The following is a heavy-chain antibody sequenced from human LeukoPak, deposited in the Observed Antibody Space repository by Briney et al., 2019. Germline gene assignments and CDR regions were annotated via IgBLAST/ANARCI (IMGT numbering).Heavy chain of an antibody. J-gene: IGHJ4*02. V-gene: IGHV3-23*01. CDR2: ITGSGDST. CDR1: GFTFTTYA. CDR3: ARDGENHYYDY. D-gene: IGHD7-27*01. Sequence: GGSLRLSCAASGFTFTTYAMSWVRQAPGKGLEWVSSITGSGDSTYYADSVKGRFTISRDNSKNTVYLEMNSLRAEDTAVYYCARDGENHYYDYWGQGTLVTVST.